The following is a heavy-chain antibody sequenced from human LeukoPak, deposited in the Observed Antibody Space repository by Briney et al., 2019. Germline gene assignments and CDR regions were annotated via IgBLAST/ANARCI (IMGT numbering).Heavy chain of an antibody. J-gene: IGHJ4*02. D-gene: IGHD3-9*01. CDR3: AKDDYDILTGYYSIDY. Sequence: GGSLRLSCAASGFIFSSYAMSWVRQAPGKGLEWVSAISGSGGSTYYADSVKGRFTISRDNSKNTLYLQMNSLRAEDTAVYYCAKDDYDILTGYYSIDYWGRGTLVTVSS. V-gene: IGHV3-23*01. CDR1: GFIFSSYA. CDR2: ISGSGGST.